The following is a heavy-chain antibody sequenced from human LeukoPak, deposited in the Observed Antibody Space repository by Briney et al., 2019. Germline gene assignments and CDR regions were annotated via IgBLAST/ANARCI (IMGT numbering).Heavy chain of an antibody. V-gene: IGHV3-9*01. Sequence: GVSLRLSCAASGFTFDDYAMHWLRHAPGKGLQRVSGLSWNSGSIGYADAVKGGFTISRDNSKNTLYVQMNSLRAEDTAVYYCAKEGYSRGYYSYYYMDVWGKGTTVTVSS. J-gene: IGHJ6*03. CDR3: AKEGYSRGYYSYYYMDV. D-gene: IGHD6-13*01. CDR2: LSWNSGSI. CDR1: GFTFDDYA.